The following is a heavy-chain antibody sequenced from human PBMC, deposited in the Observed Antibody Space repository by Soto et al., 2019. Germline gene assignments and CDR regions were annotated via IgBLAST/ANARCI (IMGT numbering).Heavy chain of an antibody. CDR1: GFTFSSYA. CDR3: AKARHGSGTYSYFDY. D-gene: IGHD3-10*01. J-gene: IGHJ4*02. CDR2: IWYDGSNK. V-gene: IGHV3-30*18. Sequence: QVQLVESGGGVVQPGRSLRLSCAASGFTFSSYAMHWVRQAPGNGLEWVAVIWYDGSNKNYADSVKGRFTISRDNSKNTLYLQMNSLRTDDTAVYYCAKARHGSGTYSYFDYWGQGILVTVSS.